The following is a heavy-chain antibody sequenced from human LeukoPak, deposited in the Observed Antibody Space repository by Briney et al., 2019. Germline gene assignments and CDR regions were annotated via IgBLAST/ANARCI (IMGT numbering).Heavy chain of an antibody. CDR1: GYTFTGYY. CDR3: ARAGEGYVDIVATIHYFDY. CDR2: INPNSGGT. D-gene: IGHD5-12*01. V-gene: IGHV1-2*02. Sequence: ASVKVSCKASGYTFTGYYMHWVRQAPGQGLEWMGWINPNSGGTNYAQKLQGRVTMTTDTSTSTAYMELRSLRSDDTAVYYCARAGEGYVDIVATIHYFDYWGQGTLVTVSS. J-gene: IGHJ4*02.